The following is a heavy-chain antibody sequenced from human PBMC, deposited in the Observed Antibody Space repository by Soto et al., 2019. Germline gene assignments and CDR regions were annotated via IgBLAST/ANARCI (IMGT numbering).Heavy chain of an antibody. CDR1: GGSFSGYY. D-gene: IGHD3-3*01. V-gene: IGHV4-34*01. J-gene: IGHJ6*02. CDR3: GRGEGRITIFGVVIRANYGMDV. CDR2: IKHSGST. Sequence: PSETLSLTCAVFGGSFSGYYWSWIRQPPGKGLEWIGEIKHSGSTNYNPSLKSRVTISVDTSKNQLSLKLSSVTAADTAVYYCGRGEGRITIFGVVIRANYGMDVWGQGTTVTVSS.